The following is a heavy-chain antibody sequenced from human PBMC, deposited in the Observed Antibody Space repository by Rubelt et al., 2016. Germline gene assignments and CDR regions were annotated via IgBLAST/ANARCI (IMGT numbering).Heavy chain of an antibody. J-gene: IGHJ5*02. Sequence: QVQVQESGPGLVMPSETLSLTCTVSGGSITSSSYWNWIRQPPGKGLEWIGEINHSGSTNYNPSLKSRVTISVDTSKNQFSLKLSSVTAADTAVYYCARGWFDPWGQGTLVTVSS. CDR3: ARGWFDP. CDR1: GGSITSSSY. V-gene: IGHV4-38-2*02. CDR2: INHSGST.